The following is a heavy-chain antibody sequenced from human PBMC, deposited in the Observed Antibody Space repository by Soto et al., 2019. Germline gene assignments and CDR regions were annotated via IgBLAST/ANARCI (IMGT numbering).Heavy chain of an antibody. CDR2: IYHSGST. D-gene: IGHD5-18*01. CDR3: ARAWPSVDSYGSGVMDV. V-gene: IGHV4-4*02. Sequence: QVQLQESGPGLVKPSGTLSVTCAVSGGSISSSNWWNWVRQPPGKGLEWIGEIYHSGSTNYNPSLRSRFTMSLDKSKNQFSLRVKSVTAADTAEYYCARAWPSVDSYGSGVMDVWGQGTTVTVSS. J-gene: IGHJ6*02. CDR1: GGSISSSNW.